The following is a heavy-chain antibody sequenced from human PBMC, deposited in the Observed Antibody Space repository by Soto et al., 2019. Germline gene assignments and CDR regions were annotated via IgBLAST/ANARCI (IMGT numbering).Heavy chain of an antibody. J-gene: IGHJ4*02. CDR1: GFTFSNYA. Sequence: EVQLLESGGGLVQPGGSLRLSCAASGFTFSNYAMSWVRQAPGKGPEWVSGISGGGFDTYYADSVKGRFIISRDNSRNILYLQMSTLRADDAAIYYCAKEAAGIGVPLFDCWGQGALVTVSS. V-gene: IGHV3-23*01. CDR2: ISGGGFDT. CDR3: AKEAAGIGVPLFDC. D-gene: IGHD3-3*01.